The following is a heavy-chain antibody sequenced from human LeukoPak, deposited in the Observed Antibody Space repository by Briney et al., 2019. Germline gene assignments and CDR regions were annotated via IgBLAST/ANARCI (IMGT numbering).Heavy chain of an antibody. V-gene: IGHV4-59*01. CDR3: ARVGSGLDY. Sequence: SETLPLTCTVSGGSISSYYWSWIRQPPGKGLEWIGYIYYSGSTNYNPSLKSRVTISVDTSKNQFSLKLSSVTAADTAVYYCARVGSGLDYWGQGTLVTVSS. D-gene: IGHD2-8*02. CDR1: GGSISSYY. CDR2: IYYSGST. J-gene: IGHJ4*02.